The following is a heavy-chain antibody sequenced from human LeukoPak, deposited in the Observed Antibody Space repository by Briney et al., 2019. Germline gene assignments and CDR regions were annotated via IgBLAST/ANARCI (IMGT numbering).Heavy chain of an antibody. D-gene: IGHD2-2*01. V-gene: IGHV4-61*02. CDR2: IYTSGST. Sequence: SQALSLTCTVSGGSISSGSYYWSWIRQPAGKGLEWIGRIYTSGSTNYNPSLKSRVTISVDTSKNQFSLKLSSVTAADTAVYYCAREGIVVVPAAMGDYYYYYMDVWGKGTTVTISS. CDR1: GGSISSGSYY. CDR3: AREGIVVVPAAMGDYYYYYMDV. J-gene: IGHJ6*03.